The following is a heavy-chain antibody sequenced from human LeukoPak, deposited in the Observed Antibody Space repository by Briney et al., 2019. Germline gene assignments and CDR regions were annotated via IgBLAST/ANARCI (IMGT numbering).Heavy chain of an antibody. D-gene: IGHD3-10*01. V-gene: IGHV4-34*01. CDR3: ARGQNRGGDWFDP. CDR2: INHSGST. CDR1: GFTFSSYA. J-gene: IGHJ5*02. Sequence: GSLRLSCAASGFTFSSYAMSWVRQAPGKGLEWIGEINHSGSTNYNPSLKSRVTISVDTSKNQFSLKLSSVTAADTAVYYCARGQNRGGDWFDPWGQGTLVTVSS.